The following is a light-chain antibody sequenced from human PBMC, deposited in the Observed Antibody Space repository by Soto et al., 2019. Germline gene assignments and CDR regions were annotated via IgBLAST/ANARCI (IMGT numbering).Light chain of an antibody. V-gene: IGKV1-39*01. CDR1: QSISSY. Sequence: DIQMTQSPSSLSSSVGDRGTLTFRASQSISSYLNWYQQKPGKAPKLLIYAASSLQSGVPSRFSGSGSGTDFTLTISSLQPEDFATYYCQQSYSTPVTFGQGTKVDIK. CDR2: AAS. CDR3: QQSYSTPVT. J-gene: IGKJ1*01.